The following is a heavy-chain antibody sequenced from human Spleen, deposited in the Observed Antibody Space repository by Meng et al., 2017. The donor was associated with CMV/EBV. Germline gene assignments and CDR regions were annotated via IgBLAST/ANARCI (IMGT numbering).Heavy chain of an antibody. CDR3: ARSSSGWAFDY. J-gene: IGHJ4*02. Sequence: QCQLVQFGAEMKKPGASLKVSCKASGYTFTIYSISWVRQAPGQGLEWMGWISAYNGNTNYAQKLQGRVTMTTDTSTSTAYMELRSLRSDDTAVYYCARSSSGWAFDYWGQGTLVTVSS. CDR1: GYTFTIYS. CDR2: ISAYNGNT. V-gene: IGHV1-18*01. D-gene: IGHD6-19*01.